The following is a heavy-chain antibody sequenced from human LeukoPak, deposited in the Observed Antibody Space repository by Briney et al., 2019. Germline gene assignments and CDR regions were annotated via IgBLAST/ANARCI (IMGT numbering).Heavy chain of an antibody. CDR1: GFMFNSYW. D-gene: IGHD3-10*01. Sequence: GGSLRLSCVTSGFMFNSYWMSWVRQAPGKGLEWVASIKEDGSEKYYVDSVKGRFTISRDNAKNSLYLQMNSLRAEDTAIYYCARRSYGFDAFVIWGQGTMVTVSS. CDR3: ARRSYGFDAFVI. J-gene: IGHJ3*02. V-gene: IGHV3-7*01. CDR2: IKEDGSEK.